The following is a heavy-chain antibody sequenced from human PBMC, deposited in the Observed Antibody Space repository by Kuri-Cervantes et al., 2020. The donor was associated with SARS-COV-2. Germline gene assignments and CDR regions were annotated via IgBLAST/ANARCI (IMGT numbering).Heavy chain of an antibody. J-gene: IGHJ4*02. CDR3: ARVNWNVPFTTLDY. V-gene: IGHV1-18*04. CDR2: VSSYTGNT. CDR1: GYTFSNYG. D-gene: IGHD1-1*01. Sequence: ASVKVSCKASGYTFSNYGFSWVRQAPGQGLEWMGWVSSYTGNTDYAQKFLARITMTADKSTTTADLELRSLRSDDTAVYYCARVNWNVPFTTLDYWGQGTRVTVSS.